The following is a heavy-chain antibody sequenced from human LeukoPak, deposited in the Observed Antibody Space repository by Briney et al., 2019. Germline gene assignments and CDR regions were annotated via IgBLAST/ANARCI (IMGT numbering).Heavy chain of an antibody. Sequence: GVSLRLSCAASGLAFRAYKMHWVRQAPRKGLVWVSRISTDGYTTDYADFVQGRFTASRDNTKNTWSLEMNSLRAEDTAVYYCVVGGSPGYWGQGTLVTVSS. CDR1: GLAFRAYK. J-gene: IGHJ4*02. CDR3: VVGGSPGY. D-gene: IGHD2-15*01. V-gene: IGHV3-74*01. CDR2: ISTDGYTT.